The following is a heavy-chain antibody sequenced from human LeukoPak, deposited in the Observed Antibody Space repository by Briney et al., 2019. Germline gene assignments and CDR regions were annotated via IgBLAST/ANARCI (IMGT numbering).Heavy chain of an antibody. D-gene: IGHD6-13*01. V-gene: IGHV4-59*01. Sequence: SETLSLTCTVSGGSISSYYWSWIRQPPGKGLEWIGYIYYSGSTNYNPSLKSRVTISVDTSKNQFSLKLSSVTAADTAVYYCARVYSSSWYSQYYYYYMGVWGKGTTVTVSS. CDR3: ARVYSSSWYSQYYYYYMGV. CDR1: GGSISSYY. J-gene: IGHJ6*03. CDR2: IYYSGST.